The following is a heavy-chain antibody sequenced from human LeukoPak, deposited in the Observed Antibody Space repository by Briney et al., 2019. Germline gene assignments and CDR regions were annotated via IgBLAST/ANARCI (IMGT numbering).Heavy chain of an antibody. CDR2: FYYTGST. V-gene: IGHV4-61*05. CDR1: GGSISSSSYY. Sequence: SETLSLTCTVSGGSISSSSYYWGWIRQPPGKGLEWIGYFYYTGSTNYNPSLKSRVTMSLDTSKNQFSLRLSSVTAADTAVYYCARGGRPLLGNWFDPWGRGTLVTVSS. J-gene: IGHJ5*02. CDR3: ARGGRPLLGNWFDP. D-gene: IGHD2-21*02.